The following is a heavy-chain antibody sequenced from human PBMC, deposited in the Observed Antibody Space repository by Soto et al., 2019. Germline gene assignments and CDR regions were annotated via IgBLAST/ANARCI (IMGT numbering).Heavy chain of an antibody. CDR1: GFTFSSYS. Sequence: GGSLRLSCAASGFTFSSYSMNWVRQAPGKGLEWVSSISSSSSYIYYADSVKGRFTISRDNAKNSLYLQMNSLRAEDTAVYYCAREGGYIVVVPAAQEPDAFDIWGQGTMVTVSS. D-gene: IGHD2-2*01. CDR2: ISSSSSYI. J-gene: IGHJ3*02. CDR3: AREGGYIVVVPAAQEPDAFDI. V-gene: IGHV3-21*04.